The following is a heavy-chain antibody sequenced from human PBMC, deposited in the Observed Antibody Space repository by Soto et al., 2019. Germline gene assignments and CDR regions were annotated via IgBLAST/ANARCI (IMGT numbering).Heavy chain of an antibody. CDR2: IIPIFGTA. V-gene: IGHV1-69*12. CDR3: ARGPAGDGSGWKRH. CDR1: GCTFSSYA. D-gene: IGHD6-19*01. J-gene: IGHJ4*02. Sequence: QVQLVQSGAEVKKPGSSVKVSCKASGCTFSSYAISWVRQPPGQGLERMGGIIPIFGTANYAQKFQGRVTITGDESTSTAYMELSSLRSGDTAVYSCARGPAGDGSGWKRHWGQGTLVTVSS.